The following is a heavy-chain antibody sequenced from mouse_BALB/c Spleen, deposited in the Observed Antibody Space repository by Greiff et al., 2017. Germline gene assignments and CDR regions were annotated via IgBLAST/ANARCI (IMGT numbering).Heavy chain of an antibody. Sequence: QVQLQQSGPELVRPGASVKMSCTASGYTFTSYWMHWVKQRPGQGLEWIGMIDPDNSKTKLKQQFKDMATLNVDNTSNTAFMQLSRLTSEAAADYYGGREGNFFDYWGQGTTLTVSS. CDR2: IDPDNSKT. CDR1: GYTFTSYW. J-gene: IGHJ2*01. V-gene: IGHV1-59*01. D-gene: IGHD2-1*01. CDR3: GREGNFFDY.